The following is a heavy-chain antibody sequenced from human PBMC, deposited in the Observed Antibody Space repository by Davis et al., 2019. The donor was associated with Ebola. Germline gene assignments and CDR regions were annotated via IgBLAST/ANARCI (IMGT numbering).Heavy chain of an antibody. J-gene: IGHJ5*02. Sequence: SETLSLTCAVYGGSFSGYYWSWIRQPPGKGLEWIGDINHSGSTNYNPSLKSRVTISVDTSKNQFSLKLSSVTAADTAVYYCARGGIAARPRWFDPWGQGTLVTVSS. CDR2: INHSGST. V-gene: IGHV4-34*01. CDR1: GGSFSGYY. D-gene: IGHD6-6*01. CDR3: ARGGIAARPRWFDP.